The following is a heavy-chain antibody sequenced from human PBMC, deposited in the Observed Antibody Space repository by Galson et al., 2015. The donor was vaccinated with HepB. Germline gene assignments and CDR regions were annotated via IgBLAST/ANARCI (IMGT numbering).Heavy chain of an antibody. J-gene: IGHJ3*02. D-gene: IGHD1-26*01. CDR3: TSHWDHDAFDI. Sequence: SLRLSCAASGFTFGDYAMSWVRQAPGKGLEWVGFIRSKAYGGTTEYAASVKGRFTISRDDSKSIAYLQMNSLKTEDTAVYYCTSHWDHDAFDIWGQGTMVTVSS. CDR1: GFTFGDYA. CDR2: IRSKAYGGTT. V-gene: IGHV3-49*04.